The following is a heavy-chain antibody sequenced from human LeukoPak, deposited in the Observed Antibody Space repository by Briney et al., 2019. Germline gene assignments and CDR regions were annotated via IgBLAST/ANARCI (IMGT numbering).Heavy chain of an antibody. V-gene: IGHV4-59*11. Sequence: PSETLSLTCTVSGGSISSHYWSWIRQPPGKGLEWIGYIYYSGSTNYNPSLKSRVTISVDTSKNQLSLKLSSVTAADTAVYYCARVGFGTYHHFWSGYYFDYWGQGTLVTVSS. CDR1: GGSISSHY. CDR2: IYYSGST. CDR3: ARVGFGTYHHFWSGYYFDY. D-gene: IGHD3-3*01. J-gene: IGHJ4*02.